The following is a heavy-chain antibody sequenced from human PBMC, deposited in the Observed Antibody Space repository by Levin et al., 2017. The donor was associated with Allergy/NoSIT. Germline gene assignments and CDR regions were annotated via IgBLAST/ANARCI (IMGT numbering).Heavy chain of an antibody. D-gene: IGHD6-13*01. CDR1: GGSFSGSY. J-gene: IGHJ4*02. Sequence: SQTLSLTCAVYGGSFSGSYWSWLRQPPGKGLEWIGEINHSGSTNYNPSLKSRVTISVDTSKNQFSLKLSSVTAADTAVYYCATRRTRSGYSSSWKKEPLDYWGQGTLVTVSS. CDR3: ATRRTRSGYSSSWKKEPLDY. CDR2: INHSGST. V-gene: IGHV4-34*01.